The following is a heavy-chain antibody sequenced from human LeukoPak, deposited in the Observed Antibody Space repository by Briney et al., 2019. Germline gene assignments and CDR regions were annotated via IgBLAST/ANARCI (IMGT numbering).Heavy chain of an antibody. J-gene: IGHJ3*02. Sequence: ASVKVSCKASGYTFTSYGISWVRQAPGQGLEWMGWISAYNGNTNYAQKLHGRVTMTTDTSTSTAYMELRSLRSDDTAVYYCARWVPAAIIYAFDIWGQGTMVTVSS. D-gene: IGHD2-2*01. CDR1: GYTFTSYG. V-gene: IGHV1-18*01. CDR3: ARWVPAAIIYAFDI. CDR2: ISAYNGNT.